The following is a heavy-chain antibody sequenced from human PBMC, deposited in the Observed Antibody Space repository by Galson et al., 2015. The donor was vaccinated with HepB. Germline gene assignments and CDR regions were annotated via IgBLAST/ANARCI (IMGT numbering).Heavy chain of an antibody. J-gene: IGHJ4*02. CDR3: ARDQPTYYYDSSGYGPIGY. V-gene: IGHV3-66*02. CDR1: GFTVSSNY. CDR2: IYSGGST. Sequence: SLRLSCAASGFTVSSNYMSWVRQAPGKGLEWVSVIYSGGSTYYADSVKGRFTISRDNSKNTLYLQMNSQRAEDTAVYYCARDQPTYYYDSSGYGPIGYWGQGTLVTVSS. D-gene: IGHD3-22*01.